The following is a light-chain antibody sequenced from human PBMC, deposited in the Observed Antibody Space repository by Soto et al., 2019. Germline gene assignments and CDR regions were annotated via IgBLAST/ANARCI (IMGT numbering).Light chain of an antibody. V-gene: IGKV3-15*01. J-gene: IGKJ1*01. CDR3: QQYNNWPWT. CDR2: AAS. CDR1: QSVSGN. Sequence: EIVMTQSPATLSVSPGDRATLSCRASQSVSGNVAWFLQRPGQAPRLVIYAASTRATGIPVRFSGGASGTEFTLTISGLQSEDFAVYYCQQYNNWPWTFGQGTKVEI.